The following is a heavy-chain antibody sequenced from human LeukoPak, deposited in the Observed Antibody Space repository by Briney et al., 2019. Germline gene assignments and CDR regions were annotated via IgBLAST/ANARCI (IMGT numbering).Heavy chain of an antibody. CDR2: INSDGSRI. D-gene: IGHD3-10*01. J-gene: IGHJ4*02. CDR3: AVLGPYGSGSYYNTPNFDY. Sequence: PGGSLRLSCAASGFTFSNYWMHWVRQAPGKGLVWVSHINSDGSRISNADSVKGRFTISRDNAKNTLYLQMNSLRAEDTAVYYCAVLGPYGSGSYYNTPNFDYWGQGTLVTVSS. CDR1: GFTFSNYW. V-gene: IGHV3-74*01.